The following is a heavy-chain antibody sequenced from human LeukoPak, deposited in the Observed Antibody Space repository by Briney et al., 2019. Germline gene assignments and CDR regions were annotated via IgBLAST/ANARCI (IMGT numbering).Heavy chain of an antibody. J-gene: IGHJ5*02. Sequence: SETLSLACTVSGVSISSGDYYWSWIRQPPGKGLEWIGYMYSSGSTYYNPSLKSRPTISVDTSKNQFSLKLSSVTAADTAVYYCARPYYYDSRIDPWGQGTLVTVSS. CDR2: MYSSGST. CDR3: ARPYYYDSRIDP. V-gene: IGHV4-30-4*01. CDR1: GVSISSGDYY. D-gene: IGHD3-22*01.